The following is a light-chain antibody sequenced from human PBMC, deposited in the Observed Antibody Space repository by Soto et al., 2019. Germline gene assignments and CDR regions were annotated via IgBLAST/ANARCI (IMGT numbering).Light chain of an antibody. J-gene: IGKJ2*01. CDR2: GAF. V-gene: IGKV1-9*01. CDR3: QHLNYYPYT. Sequence: DIQLTQSPSFLSAAVGDRVTIICRASQDISNYLAWYQQKPGKAPKLLIFGAFTLQSGVPSRFSGSGSGTEFPLTISSLQPEDFAIYYCQHLNYYPYTFGQGTKLQIK. CDR1: QDISNY.